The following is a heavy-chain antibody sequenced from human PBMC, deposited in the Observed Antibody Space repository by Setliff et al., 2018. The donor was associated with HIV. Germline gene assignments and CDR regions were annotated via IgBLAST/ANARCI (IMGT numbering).Heavy chain of an antibody. V-gene: IGHV1-2*02. CDR1: GYSFSGYY. D-gene: IGHD1-26*01. J-gene: IGHJ5*02. Sequence: ASVKVSCKASGYSFSGYYLHWVRRAPGQGLEWMGWINPNSGATNYAQNFQGRVTMTRDTSISTAYMELSSLTSDDTAVYYCAVASIVSTARWNHWGRGTLVTVSS. CDR3: AVASIVSTARWNH. CDR2: INPNSGAT.